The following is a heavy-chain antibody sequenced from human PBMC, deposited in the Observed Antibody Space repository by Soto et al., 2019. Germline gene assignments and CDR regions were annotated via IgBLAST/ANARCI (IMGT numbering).Heavy chain of an antibody. CDR2: ISYDGSNK. CDR1: GFTFSSYA. CDR3: ARGSSLSYSGLYGVDV. J-gene: IGHJ6*02. V-gene: IGHV3-30-3*01. Sequence: GGSLRLSCAASGFTFSSYAMHWVRQAPGKGLEWVAVISYDGSNKYYADSVKGRFTISRDNSKNTLYLQMNSLRAEDTAVYYCARGSSLSYSGLYGVDVWGQGTTVTVSS. D-gene: IGHD5-12*01.